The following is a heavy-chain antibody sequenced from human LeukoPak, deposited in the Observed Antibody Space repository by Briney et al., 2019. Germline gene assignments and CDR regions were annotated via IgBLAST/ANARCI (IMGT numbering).Heavy chain of an antibody. CDR3: VRGGGHTAFDY. CDR1: GYIFTKYA. V-gene: IGHV7-4-1*02. D-gene: IGHD5-12*01. J-gene: IGHJ4*01. Sequence: ASVEISCKASGYIFTKYAINWVRQVPGQGLEWMGWISTDTGNPMYVQGITGRFVLSLDTSVNTTYLQITSLEPEDTAMYYCVRGGGHTAFDYWGHGTLVTVSS. CDR2: ISTDTGNP.